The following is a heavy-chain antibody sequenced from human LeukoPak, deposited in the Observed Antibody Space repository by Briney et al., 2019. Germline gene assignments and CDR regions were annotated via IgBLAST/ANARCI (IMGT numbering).Heavy chain of an antibody. CDR2: ITYSGST. V-gene: IGHV4-39*07. CDR1: GGSITSNSYY. Sequence: TASETLSLTCTVSGGSITSNSYYWGWIRQPPGKGLEWIGSITYSGSTYYNPSLKRRVTISIDTSKNQFSLKLSSVTAADTAVYYCARNSCPSGSCYDNRGYFDYWGQGTLVTVSS. CDR3: ARNSCPSGSCYDNRGYFDY. D-gene: IGHD2-15*01. J-gene: IGHJ4*02.